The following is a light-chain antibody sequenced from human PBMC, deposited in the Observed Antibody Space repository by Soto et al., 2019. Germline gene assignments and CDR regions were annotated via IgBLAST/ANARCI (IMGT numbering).Light chain of an antibody. Sequence: QSVLTQPASVSGSPGQSIAISCTGTSSDVGGYKYVSWYQHYPGKAPKLMIYDVSNRPSGVSDRFSGSKSGNTASLTISGLQSEDEADYYCSSYTSSSSYVFGTGTKSPS. CDR3: SSYTSSSSYV. CDR2: DVS. J-gene: IGLJ1*01. V-gene: IGLV2-14*03. CDR1: SSDVGGYKY.